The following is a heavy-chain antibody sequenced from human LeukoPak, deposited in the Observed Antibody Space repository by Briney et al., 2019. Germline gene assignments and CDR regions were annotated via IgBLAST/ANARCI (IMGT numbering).Heavy chain of an antibody. Sequence: GASVKVSFKASGYTFNDYYMHWVRQAPGQGLEWMGWINPNGGGTKSVQKFQGRVTMTRDTSINTAYMELSRLTFDDTAMYYCARSYGSTKWFDPWGQGTLVTVSS. J-gene: IGHJ5*02. CDR2: INPNGGGT. D-gene: IGHD3-10*01. CDR3: ARSYGSTKWFDP. CDR1: GYTFNDYY. V-gene: IGHV1-2*02.